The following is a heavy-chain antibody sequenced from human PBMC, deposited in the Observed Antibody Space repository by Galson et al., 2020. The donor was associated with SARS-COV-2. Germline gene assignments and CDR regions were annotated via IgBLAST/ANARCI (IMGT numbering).Heavy chain of an antibody. Sequence: SETLSLTCTVSGGSISSYYWSWIRQPPGKGLEWIGYIYYSGSTNYNPSLKSRVTISVDTSKNQFSLKLISVTAADTAVYYCAREPPSGNWFDPWGQGTLVTVSS. CDR1: GGSISSYY. CDR3: AREPPSGNWFDP. CDR2: IYYSGST. J-gene: IGHJ5*02. V-gene: IGHV4-59*01.